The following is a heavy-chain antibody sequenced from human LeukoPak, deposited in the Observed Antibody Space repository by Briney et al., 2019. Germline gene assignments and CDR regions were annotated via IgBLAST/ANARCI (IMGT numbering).Heavy chain of an antibody. D-gene: IGHD2-2*01. V-gene: IGHV5-51*01. J-gene: IGHJ3*02. CDR1: GYNFTNSW. Sequence: PGESLKISCKGSGYNFTNSWIGWVRQMPGKGLEWMGLIYPGDSDTRYSPSFQGQVTISADKSISTAYVQWSSLKASDTAMYYCGLSYCSGATCSAAYDIWGLGTMVTVSS. CDR2: IYPGDSDT. CDR3: GLSYCSGATCSAAYDI.